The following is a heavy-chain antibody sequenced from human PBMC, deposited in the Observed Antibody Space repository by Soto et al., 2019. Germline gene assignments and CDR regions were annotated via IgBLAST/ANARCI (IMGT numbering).Heavy chain of an antibody. D-gene: IGHD5-12*01. Sequence: ASESLSLTCDVDGGSFSGYYWSWVRQPARNGLEWIGEINHSGSTNYNPSLKSRVTISVDTSKNQFSLKLSSVTAADTAVYYCARVEYAGKVKNIVATISDYWGQGTLVTVSS. V-gene: IGHV4-34*01. CDR3: ARVEYAGKVKNIVATISDY. CDR2: INHSGST. J-gene: IGHJ4*02. CDR1: GGSFSGYY.